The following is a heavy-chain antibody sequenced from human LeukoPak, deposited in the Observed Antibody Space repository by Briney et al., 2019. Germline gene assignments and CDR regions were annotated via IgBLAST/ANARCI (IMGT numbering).Heavy chain of an antibody. CDR2: IYNSEST. D-gene: IGHD6-13*01. CDR3: ARARAAAGRAFDI. J-gene: IGHJ3*02. V-gene: IGHV4-39*07. Sequence: SETLSLTCTVSGGSISSRSYYWGWIRQPPGKGLEWIGSIYNSESTYYNPSLKSRVTISVDTSKNQLSLKVSSVTAADTAVYYCARARAAAGRAFDIWGQGTTVTVSS. CDR1: GGSISSRSYY.